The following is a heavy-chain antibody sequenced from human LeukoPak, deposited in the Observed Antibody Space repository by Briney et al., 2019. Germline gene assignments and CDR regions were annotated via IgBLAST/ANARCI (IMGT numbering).Heavy chain of an antibody. CDR3: ARDRGYIGEDWFDP. CDR2: INPNSGGT. V-gene: IGHV1-2*02. J-gene: IGHJ5*02. Sequence: GASVKVSCKASGYTFTGYYMHWVRQAPGQGLEWMGWINPNSGGTNYAQKFQGRVTMTRDTSISTAYMELSRLRSDDTAVYYCARDRGYIGEDWFDPWGQGTLVTVSS. CDR1: GYTFTGYY. D-gene: IGHD5-12*01.